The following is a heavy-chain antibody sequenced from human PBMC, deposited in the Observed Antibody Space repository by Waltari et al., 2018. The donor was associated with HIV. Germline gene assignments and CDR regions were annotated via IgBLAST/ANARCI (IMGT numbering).Heavy chain of an antibody. CDR1: GFTFSSYW. CDR3: ARGGFYGSGSKVN. Sequence: EVQLVESGGGLVQPGGSLRLSCAASGFTFSSYWMSWVRQAPGKWLEWVANIKQDGSEKYYVDSVNGRFTISRENAENSLYLQMNSLRAEDTAVYYCARGGFYGSGSKVNWGQGTLVTVSS. V-gene: IGHV3-7*04. CDR2: IKQDGSEK. J-gene: IGHJ4*02. D-gene: IGHD3-10*01.